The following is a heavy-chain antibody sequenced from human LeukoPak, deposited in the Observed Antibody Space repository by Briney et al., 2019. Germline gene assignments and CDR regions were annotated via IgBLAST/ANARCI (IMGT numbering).Heavy chain of an antibody. CDR1: GGSISSYF. Sequence: SETLSLTCTVSGGSISSYFWSWIRQPAGKGLEWIGRIYASGNTNYNPSLKSRLTMSIDTSKNQFSLRLSSVTAADTAVYYCAREDPLVAARGLDYWGQGTLVTVSS. J-gene: IGHJ4*02. V-gene: IGHV4-4*07. CDR3: AREDPLVAARGLDY. CDR2: IYASGNT. D-gene: IGHD2-15*01.